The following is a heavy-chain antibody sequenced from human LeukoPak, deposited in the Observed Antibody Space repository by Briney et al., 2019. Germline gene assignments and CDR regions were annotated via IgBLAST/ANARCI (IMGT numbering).Heavy chain of an antibody. CDR2: ISAYNGNT. Sequence: ASVKVSCKASGYTFTSYGISWVRQAPGQGLEGMGWISAYNGNTNYAQKLQGRVTMTTDTSTSTAYMELRSLRSDDTAVYYCAREVDYGDRFDYWGQGTLVTVSS. J-gene: IGHJ4*02. V-gene: IGHV1-18*01. D-gene: IGHD4-17*01. CDR3: AREVDYGDRFDY. CDR1: GYTFTSYG.